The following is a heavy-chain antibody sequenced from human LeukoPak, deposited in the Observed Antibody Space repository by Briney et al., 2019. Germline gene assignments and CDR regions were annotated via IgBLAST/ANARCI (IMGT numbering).Heavy chain of an antibody. CDR3: AREKWQQLSENWFDP. J-gene: IGHJ5*02. CDR2: IWYDGSNK. D-gene: IGHD6-13*01. Sequence: PGGSLRLSCAASGFTFSSYGMHWVRQAPGKGLEWVAVIWYDGSNKYYADSVKGRFTISRDNSKNTLYLQMNSLRAEDTAVYYCAREKWQQLSENWFDPWGQGTLVTVSS. V-gene: IGHV3-33*01. CDR1: GFTFSSYG.